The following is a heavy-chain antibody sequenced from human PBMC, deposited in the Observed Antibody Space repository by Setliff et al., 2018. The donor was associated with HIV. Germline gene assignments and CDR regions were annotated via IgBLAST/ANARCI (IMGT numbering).Heavy chain of an antibody. Sequence: GASVKVSCKASGYTFLNYGISWVRQTPGRGLEWMAWINVGNGNTKTARKFQGRVALTTDTSTSTAHMELRNLRSDDTAVYYCARDSGMAVVGTRRRLDPWGQGTLVTVSS. CDR2: INVGNGNT. CDR3: ARDSGMAVVGTRRRLDP. J-gene: IGHJ5*02. D-gene: IGHD6-19*01. CDR1: GYTFLNYG. V-gene: IGHV1-18*01.